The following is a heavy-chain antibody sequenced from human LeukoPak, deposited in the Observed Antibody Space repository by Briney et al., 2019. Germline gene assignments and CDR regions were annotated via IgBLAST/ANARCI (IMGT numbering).Heavy chain of an antibody. CDR3: ARNHYGDYEGGDWFDP. D-gene: IGHD4-17*01. J-gene: IGHJ5*02. CDR2: INPSGGST. CDR1: GYTFTSYY. V-gene: IGHV1-46*01. Sequence: ASVKVSCKASGYTFTSYYMHWVRQAPGQGLEWMGIINPSGGSTSYAQKFQGRVTMTRDTSTSTVYMELSSLRSEDTAVYYCARNHYGDYEGGDWFDPWGQGTLVTVSS.